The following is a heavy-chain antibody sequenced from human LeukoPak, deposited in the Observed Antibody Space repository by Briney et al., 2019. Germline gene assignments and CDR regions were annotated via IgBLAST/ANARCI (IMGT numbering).Heavy chain of an antibody. D-gene: IGHD1-7*01. V-gene: IGHV1-69*13. CDR1: GGTFSSYA. J-gene: IGHJ6*04. Sequence: SVKVSCEASGGTFSSYAISWVRQAPGQGLEWMGGIIPIFGTANYAQKFQGRVTITADESTSTAYMELSSLRSEDTAVYYCTSEGGTDKRAVRNYYGMDVWGKGTTVTVSS. CDR3: TSEGGTDKRAVRNYYGMDV. CDR2: IIPIFGTA.